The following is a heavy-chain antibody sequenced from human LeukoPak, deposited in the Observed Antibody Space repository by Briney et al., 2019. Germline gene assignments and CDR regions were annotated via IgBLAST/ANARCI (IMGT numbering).Heavy chain of an antibody. J-gene: IGHJ4*02. D-gene: IGHD1-1*01. Sequence: SETLSLTCAVYGGSFSGYYWSWIRQPPGKGLEWIGEINHSGSTNYNPSLKSRVTISVDTSKNQFSLKLSSVTAADTAVYYCARGWNLDYWGQGTLVTVSS. V-gene: IGHV4-34*01. CDR3: ARGWNLDY. CDR2: INHSGST. CDR1: GGSFSGYY.